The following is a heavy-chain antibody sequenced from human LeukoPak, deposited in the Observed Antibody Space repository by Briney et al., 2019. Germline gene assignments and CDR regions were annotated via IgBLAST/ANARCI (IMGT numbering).Heavy chain of an antibody. Sequence: GASVKVSCKASGYTFTDYYLHWVRKAPGQGLEWMAWINPNGGGANSAQKFQGRVTMTRDTSISTAYMELSSLRSDGTAVYYCARATSLVVPAADHYYYGLAVWGQGTTVTVSS. CDR1: GYTFTDYY. CDR2: INPNGGGA. J-gene: IGHJ6*02. CDR3: ARATSLVVPAADHYYYGLAV. V-gene: IGHV1-2*02. D-gene: IGHD2-2*01.